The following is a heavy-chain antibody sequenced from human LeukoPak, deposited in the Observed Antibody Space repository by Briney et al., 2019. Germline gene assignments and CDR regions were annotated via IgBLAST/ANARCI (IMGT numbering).Heavy chain of an antibody. CDR2: IYYSGST. CDR1: GGSISSYY. Sequence: SETLSLTCTVSGGSISSYYWSWVRQPPGKGLEWIGYIYYSGSTNYNPSLKSRVTISVDTSKKQFSLKLSSVTAADKDVYYCGTGTTGTTLDAFDIWGQGTMVTVSS. D-gene: IGHD1-1*01. V-gene: IGHV4-59*08. J-gene: IGHJ3*02. CDR3: GTGTTGTTLDAFDI.